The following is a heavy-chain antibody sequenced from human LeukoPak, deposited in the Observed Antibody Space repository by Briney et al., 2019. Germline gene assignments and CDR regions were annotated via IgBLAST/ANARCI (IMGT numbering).Heavy chain of an antibody. CDR3: VKSTSGYSRDGFDI. V-gene: IGHV3-23*01. J-gene: IGHJ3*02. D-gene: IGHD3-22*01. Sequence: RGSLRLSCAASGFTFSSYAMSWVRQAPGKGLEWVSAIGGSGVSTYYAASVKGRFTISRDNSKNTLYLQMNSLRAEDTAVYYCVKSTSGYSRDGFDIWGQGTLVTVSS. CDR1: GFTFSSYA. CDR2: IGGSGVST.